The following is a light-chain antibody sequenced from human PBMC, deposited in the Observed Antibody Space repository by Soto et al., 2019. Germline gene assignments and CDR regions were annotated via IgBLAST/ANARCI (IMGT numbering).Light chain of an antibody. CDR3: SSYTRSSPYV. CDR2: EVS. J-gene: IGLJ1*01. CDR1: SSDVGGYNY. V-gene: IGLV2-14*01. Sequence: QSALTQPASVSGSPGQSITISCSGTSSDVGGYNYVSWYQQHPGKAPKLMIYEVSKRPSGVSDRFSCSKSGNTASLTISGLQAEDEADYYRSSYTRSSPYVFGTGTKVTVL.